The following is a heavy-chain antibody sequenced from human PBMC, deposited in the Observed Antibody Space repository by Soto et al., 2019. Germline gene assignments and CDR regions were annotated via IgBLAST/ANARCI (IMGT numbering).Heavy chain of an antibody. CDR2: ISYDGSNK. Sequence: WWSLRLSCSASVFTFSSYGMHWFRQAPGKGLEWVAVISYDGSNKYYADSVKGRFTISRDNSKNTLYLQMNSLRAEDTAVYYCAEDYYDILTGYYPRGPFDYWGQGTLVTVSS. CDR1: VFTFSSYG. CDR3: AEDYYDILTGYYPRGPFDY. V-gene: IGHV3-30*18. J-gene: IGHJ4*02. D-gene: IGHD3-9*01.